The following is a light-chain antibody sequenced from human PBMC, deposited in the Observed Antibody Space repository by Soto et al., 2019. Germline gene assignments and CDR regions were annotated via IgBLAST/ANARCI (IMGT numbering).Light chain of an antibody. CDR1: SSDVGGYNS. J-gene: IGLJ2*01. V-gene: IGLV2-8*01. CDR3: SSYAGSNNLV. Sequence: QSALTQPPSASGSPGQSVTIPFTGTSSDVGGYNSASWYQQHPGKVPKLMIYEVSKRPSGLPDRFSGSKSGNTASLTVSGLQAEDEADYYCSSYAGSNNLVFGGGTKLTVL. CDR2: EVS.